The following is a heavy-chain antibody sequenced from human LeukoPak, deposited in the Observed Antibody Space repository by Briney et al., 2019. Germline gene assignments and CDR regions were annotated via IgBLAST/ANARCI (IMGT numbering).Heavy chain of an antibody. CDR1: GFTFGDHA. D-gene: IGHD5-18*01. CDR2: IRSEAYRGTT. CDR3: TRGPTQLWFYYGMDV. J-gene: IGHJ6*02. V-gene: IGHV3-49*04. Sequence: GRSLRLSCLASGFTFGDHAMSWVRQAPGKGLEWVGFIRSEAYRGTTEYAASVKGRFTISRDDSKSIAYLQMNSLETEDTAVYHCTRGPTQLWFYYGMDVWGQGTTAIVSS.